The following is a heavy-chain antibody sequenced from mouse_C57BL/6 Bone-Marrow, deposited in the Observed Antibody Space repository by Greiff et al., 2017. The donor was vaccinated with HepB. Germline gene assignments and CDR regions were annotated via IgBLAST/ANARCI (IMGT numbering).Heavy chain of an antibody. Sequence: EVHLVESGAGLVKPGGSLKLSCAASGFTFSSYAMSWVRQTPEKRLEWVAYISSGGDYIYYADTVKGRFTLAIDTARNTLYLQMSSLKSEDTAMYYITRDRDYGSSRYFDVWGSGTTVTVSS. V-gene: IGHV5-9-1*02. CDR1: GFTFSSYA. D-gene: IGHD1-1*01. CDR2: ISSGGDYI. CDR3: TRDRDYGSSRYFDV. J-gene: IGHJ1*01.